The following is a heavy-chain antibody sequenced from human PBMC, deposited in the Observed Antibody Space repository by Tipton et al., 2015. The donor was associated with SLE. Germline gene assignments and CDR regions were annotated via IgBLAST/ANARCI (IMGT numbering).Heavy chain of an antibody. D-gene: IGHD6-13*01. CDR2: ISSSSSYI. V-gene: IGHV3-21*03. Sequence: SLRLSCAASGFTFSSYSMNWVSSISSSSSYIYYADSVKGRFTISRDNAKNSLYLQMNSLRAEDTAVYYCARGPRWQLVDFDYWGQGTLVTVSS. CDR3: ARGPRWQLVDFDY. J-gene: IGHJ4*02. CDR1: GFTFSSYS.